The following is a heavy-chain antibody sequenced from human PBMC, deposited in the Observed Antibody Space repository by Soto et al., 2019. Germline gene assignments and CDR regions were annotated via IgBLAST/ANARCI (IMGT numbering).Heavy chain of an antibody. V-gene: IGHV4-31*03. CDR3: ARAHETPSIFGVALPYFFDS. Sequence: VQLQESGPGLVKPSQTLSLTCTVSGGSISSDSSYWSWIRQRPGMGLEWIGYIFYSGAFYYTPSLRGRVMILAETSKNHFTLRLSSVTAADTAVYYCARAHETPSIFGVALPYFFDSWGQGTQVTVSS. CDR2: IFYSGAF. D-gene: IGHD3-3*01. CDR1: GGSISSDSSY. J-gene: IGHJ4*02.